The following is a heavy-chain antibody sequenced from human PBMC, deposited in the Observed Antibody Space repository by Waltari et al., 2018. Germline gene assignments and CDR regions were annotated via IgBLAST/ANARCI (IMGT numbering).Heavy chain of an antibody. CDR1: GFTFSNYW. Sequence: EVQLVESGGGLVQPGGSLRLSCAASGFTFSNYWMTWVRQAPGKGLEWVANIKQDGSEKYYGDSVKGRFTISRDNAKNSLYLQMNSLRAEDTAVYYCARDRGRQWLVAGTLLGYWGQGTLVIVSS. D-gene: IGHD6-19*01. V-gene: IGHV3-7*04. J-gene: IGHJ4*02. CDR2: IKQDGSEK. CDR3: ARDRGRQWLVAGTLLGY.